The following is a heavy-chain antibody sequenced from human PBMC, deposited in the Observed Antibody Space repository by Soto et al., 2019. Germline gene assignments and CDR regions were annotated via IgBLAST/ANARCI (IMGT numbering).Heavy chain of an antibody. D-gene: IGHD3-22*01. CDR1: GFTFSSYG. Sequence: QVQLVESGGGVVQPGRSLRLSCAASGFTFSSYGMHWVRQAPGKGLEWVAVISYDGSNKYYADSVKGRFTISRDNSKNTLYLQMNSLRDEDTAVYYCAKDTYDRSGFLGYWGQGNLVTVSS. CDR2: ISYDGSNK. CDR3: AKDTYDRSGFLGY. J-gene: IGHJ4*02. V-gene: IGHV3-30*18.